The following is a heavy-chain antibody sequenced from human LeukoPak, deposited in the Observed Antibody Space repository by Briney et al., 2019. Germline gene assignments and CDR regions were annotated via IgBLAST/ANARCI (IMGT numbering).Heavy chain of an antibody. CDR3: ARPIAAAGS. CDR1: GFTFSIYW. V-gene: IGHV3-7*03. Sequence: PGGSLRLSCAPSGFTFSIYWMTWVRQAPGKWLGWVASIKPDGSEKYYVDSVKGRFTISRDNAKNTLYLQMNSLRAEDTAVYYCARPIAAAGSWGQRTLVTVSS. J-gene: IGHJ4*02. CDR2: IKPDGSEK. D-gene: IGHD6-13*01.